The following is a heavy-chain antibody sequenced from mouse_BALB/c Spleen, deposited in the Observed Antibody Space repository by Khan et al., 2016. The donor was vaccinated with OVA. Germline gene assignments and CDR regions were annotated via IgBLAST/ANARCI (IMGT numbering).Heavy chain of an antibody. J-gene: IGHJ3*01. V-gene: IGHV5-6*01. Sequence: EVELVESGGDLVKPGGSLKLSCAASGFTFSSYSMSWVRQTPDKRLEWVASISSGGDYTYYPASVKGRFTISSDTAKNTLYLQMSYLKSEDTTMYYCADHLAGSFGYWGQGALVTVSA. CDR3: ADHLAGSFGY. CDR1: GFTFSSYS. CDR2: ISSGGDYT.